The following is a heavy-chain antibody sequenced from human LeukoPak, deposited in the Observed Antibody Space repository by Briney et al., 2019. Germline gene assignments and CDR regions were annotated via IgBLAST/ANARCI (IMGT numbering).Heavy chain of an antibody. D-gene: IGHD2-21*02. CDR3: ARDLGLRGDYAYFQH. CDR2: ISYDGSNK. J-gene: IGHJ1*01. Sequence: PGRSLRLSCAASGFTFSSYAMHWVRQAPGKGLEWVAVISYDGSNKYYADSVKGRFTISRDNSKNTLYLQMNSLRAEDTAVYYCARDLGLRGDYAYFQHWGQGTLVTVSS. V-gene: IGHV3-30*04. CDR1: GFTFSSYA.